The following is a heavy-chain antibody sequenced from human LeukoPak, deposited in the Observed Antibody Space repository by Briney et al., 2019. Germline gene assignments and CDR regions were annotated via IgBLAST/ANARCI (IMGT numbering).Heavy chain of an antibody. CDR1: GYTLTELS. V-gene: IGHV1-24*01. Sequence: GASVKVSCKVSGYTLTELSMHWVRQAPGKGLEWMGGFDPEDGETIYAQKFQGRVTMTEDTSTDTAYMELSSLRSEDTAVYYCATLGDSSIWQLIDYWGQGTLVTVSS. J-gene: IGHJ4*02. CDR2: FDPEDGET. D-gene: IGHD6-13*01. CDR3: ATLGDSSIWQLIDY.